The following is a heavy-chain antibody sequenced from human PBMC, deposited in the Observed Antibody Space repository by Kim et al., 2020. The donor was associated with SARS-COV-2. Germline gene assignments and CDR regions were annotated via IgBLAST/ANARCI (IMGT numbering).Heavy chain of an antibody. CDR2: ISSNGGST. CDR3: TRGTIAVAPYGMDV. J-gene: IGHJ6*02. Sequence: GGSLRLSCAASGFTFSSYAMHWVRQAPGKGLEYVSAISSNGGSTYYANSVKGRFTISRDNSKNTLYLQMGSLRAEDMAVYYCTRGTIAVAPYGMDVWGQG. D-gene: IGHD6-19*01. CDR1: GFTFSSYA. V-gene: IGHV3-64*01.